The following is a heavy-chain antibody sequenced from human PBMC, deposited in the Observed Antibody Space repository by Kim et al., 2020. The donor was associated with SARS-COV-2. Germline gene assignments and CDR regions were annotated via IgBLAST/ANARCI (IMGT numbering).Heavy chain of an antibody. J-gene: IGHJ4*02. D-gene: IGHD1-26*01. V-gene: IGHV3-73*01. CDR3: ARLKVGAASLGDY. Sequence: GGSLRLSCAASGFSFSGSAMHWVRQASGKGLEWLGRIRSKANSYATAYATSVKGRFTISRYDSKNTAYLQLNSLKTEDTAVYYCARLKVGAASLGDYWGQEALVTVSS. CDR2: IRSKANSYAT. CDR1: GFSFSGSA.